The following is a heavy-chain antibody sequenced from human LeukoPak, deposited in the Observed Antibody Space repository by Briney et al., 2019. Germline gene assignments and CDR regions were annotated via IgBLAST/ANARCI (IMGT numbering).Heavy chain of an antibody. CDR3: ARDPPRIAAAGTKAFDI. CDR1: GFTFSSYE. CDR2: ISSSGSTI. Sequence: PGGSLRLSCAASGFTFSSYEMNWVRQAPGKGLEWVSYISSSGSTIYYADSVKGRFTISRDNAKNSLYLQMNRLRAEDTAVYYCARDPPRIAAAGTKAFDIWGQGTMVTVSS. V-gene: IGHV3-48*03. J-gene: IGHJ3*02. D-gene: IGHD6-13*01.